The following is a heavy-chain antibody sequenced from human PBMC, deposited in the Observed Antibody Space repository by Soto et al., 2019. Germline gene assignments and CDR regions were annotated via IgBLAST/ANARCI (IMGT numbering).Heavy chain of an antibody. Sequence: TVGSLRLSCAASGFTFSSYWMHWVRQAPGKGLVWVSRINSDGSSTSYADSVKGRFTISRDNAKNTLYLQMNSLRAEDTAVYYCATTGKYYYDSSGYYPTWGQGTLVTVSS. CDR3: ATTGKYYYDSSGYYPT. J-gene: IGHJ4*02. CDR1: GFTFSSYW. V-gene: IGHV3-74*01. D-gene: IGHD3-22*01. CDR2: INSDGSST.